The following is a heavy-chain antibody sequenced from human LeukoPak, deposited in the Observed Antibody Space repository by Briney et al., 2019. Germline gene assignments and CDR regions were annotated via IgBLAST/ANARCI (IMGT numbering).Heavy chain of an antibody. CDR2: MNPNSGNT. V-gene: IGHV1-8*01. Sequence: GASVKVSCKASGYTFTSYDINWVRQATGQGLEWMGWMNPNSGNTGYAQKFQGRVTITTDESTSTAYMELSSLRSEDTAVYYCARGYVDTAMDYWGRGTLVTVSS. CDR1: GYTFTSYD. J-gene: IGHJ4*02. D-gene: IGHD5-18*01. CDR3: ARGYVDTAMDY.